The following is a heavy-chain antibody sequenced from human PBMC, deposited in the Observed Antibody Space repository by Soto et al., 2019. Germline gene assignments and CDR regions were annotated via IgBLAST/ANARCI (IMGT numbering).Heavy chain of an antibody. CDR3: ARSRSGAVADSFDF. Sequence: PGGSLRLSCAASGFTFSRYAIHWVRQAPGKGLEWVAVISRDGTNKYYVDSVKGRFTISRDNSRNTLYLQRNSLRHEDAAVYYCARSRSGAVADSFDFWGQGTLVTVSS. CDR2: ISRDGTNK. J-gene: IGHJ4*02. CDR1: GFTFSRYA. V-gene: IGHV3-30*04. D-gene: IGHD3-10*01.